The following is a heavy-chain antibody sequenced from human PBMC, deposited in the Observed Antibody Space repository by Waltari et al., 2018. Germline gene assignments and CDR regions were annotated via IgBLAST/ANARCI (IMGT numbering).Heavy chain of an antibody. Sequence: EVQLVESGGGLIQPGGSLRLSCAAYGFTVINNYMTWVRQAPGKGRVWVSLVWSGGDTHYADSVKGRFTISRDNSKNTVYLQMHDLRAEDTAIYYCSRNFHDPQDVWGQGTTVIVS. D-gene: IGHD3-3*01. CDR3: SRNFHDPQDV. V-gene: IGHV3-53*01. CDR2: VWSGGDT. CDR1: GFTVINNY. J-gene: IGHJ6*02.